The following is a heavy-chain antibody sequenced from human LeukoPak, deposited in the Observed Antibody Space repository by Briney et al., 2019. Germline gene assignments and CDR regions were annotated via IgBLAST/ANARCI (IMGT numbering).Heavy chain of an antibody. Sequence: ASVKVSCKASGYTFTSYGISWVRQAPGQGLEWMGWISGYNGNTNYAQNLQGRVTMTTDTSTSTVYMELSSLRSEDTAVYYCVSIHHPPYVWFDPWGQGTLVTVSS. V-gene: IGHV1-18*01. CDR3: VSIHHPPYVWFDP. J-gene: IGHJ5*02. CDR2: ISGYNGNT. D-gene: IGHD3-16*01. CDR1: GYTFTSYG.